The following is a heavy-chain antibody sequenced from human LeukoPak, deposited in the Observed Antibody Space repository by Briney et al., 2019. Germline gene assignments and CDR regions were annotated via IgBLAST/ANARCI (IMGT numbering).Heavy chain of an antibody. CDR3: ARDLRRYCSRGSCWDGMDV. J-gene: IGHJ6*04. D-gene: IGHD2-15*01. CDR2: IYSGGST. CDR1: GFTVSSNY. Sequence: GGSLRLSCAASGFTVSSNYMSWVRQAPGKGLEWVSVIYSGGSTYYADSVKGRFTISRDNSKNTLYLQMNSLRAEDTAVYYCARDLRRYCSRGSCWDGMDVWGKGTTVTVSS. V-gene: IGHV3-53*01.